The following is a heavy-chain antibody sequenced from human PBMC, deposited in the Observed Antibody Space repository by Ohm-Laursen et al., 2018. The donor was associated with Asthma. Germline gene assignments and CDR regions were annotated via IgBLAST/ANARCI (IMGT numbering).Heavy chain of an antibody. CDR1: GLPFSNFW. J-gene: IGHJ4*02. V-gene: IGHV3-7*05. CDR2: IYPDGGEK. CDR3: ATNLPYEAENY. Sequence: SLRLSCTASGLPFSNFWMSWVRQAPGKGLEWVANIYPDGGEKYYVDSVDGRFTISRDNAKNSLYLQMNSLRAEDKAVYYCATNLPYEAENYWGQGTLVTVSS. D-gene: IGHD3-16*01.